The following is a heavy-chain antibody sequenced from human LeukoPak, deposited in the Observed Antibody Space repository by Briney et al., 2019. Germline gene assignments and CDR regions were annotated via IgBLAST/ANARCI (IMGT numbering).Heavy chain of an antibody. D-gene: IGHD3-10*01. V-gene: IGHV2-5*02. CDR2: IYWDDDK. CDR3: AHSKNTMVRGGLDY. CDR1: GFSLSTSGVG. Sequence: SGPTLVQPTQTLTLTCTFSGFSLSTSGVGVGWIRQPPVKALEWLALIYWDDDKRYSPSLKSRLTITKDTSKNQVVLTMTNMDPVDTATYYCAHSKNTMVRGGLDYWGQGTLVTVSS. J-gene: IGHJ4*02.